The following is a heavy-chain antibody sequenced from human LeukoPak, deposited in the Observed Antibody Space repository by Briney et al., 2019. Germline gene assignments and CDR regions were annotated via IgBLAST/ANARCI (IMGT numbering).Heavy chain of an antibody. CDR1: GDSISSSSSY. Sequence: SETLSLTCTVSGDSISSSSSYWGWIRQPPGKGLEWIGSIYYSGNTYYNTSLKSRVTISVDTSKNQFSLKLSSVTAADTAVYYCASGQGSSWYPPGYYYYYMDVWGKGTTVTISS. D-gene: IGHD6-13*01. CDR3: ASGQGSSWYPPGYYYYYMDV. V-gene: IGHV4-39*01. CDR2: IYYSGNT. J-gene: IGHJ6*03.